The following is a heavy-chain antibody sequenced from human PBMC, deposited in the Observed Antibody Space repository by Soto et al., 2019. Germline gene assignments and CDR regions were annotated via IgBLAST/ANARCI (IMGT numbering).Heavy chain of an antibody. CDR2: ISGSGGST. J-gene: IGHJ3*02. CDR3: AKVTNYDILTGYGSDAFDI. D-gene: IGHD3-9*01. V-gene: IGHV3-23*01. Sequence: GGSLRLSCAASGFTFSSHAMSWVRQAPGKGLEWVSAISGSGGSTYYADSVKGRFTISRDNSKNTLYLQMNSLRAEDTAVYYCAKVTNYDILTGYGSDAFDIWGQGTMVTVSS. CDR1: GFTFSSHA.